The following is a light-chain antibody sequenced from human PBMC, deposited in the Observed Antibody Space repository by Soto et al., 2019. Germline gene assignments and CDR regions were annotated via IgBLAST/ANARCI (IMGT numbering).Light chain of an antibody. J-gene: IGKJ1*01. V-gene: IGKV1-5*01. CDR2: DAS. CDR3: QHYYGFSRT. CDR1: QGIVRW. Sequence: IQMTQSPSTLSASVGDRVTITCRASQGIVRWLAWYQQKPGKAPKLLIYDASSLESGVPSRFSGSGAGTEFTLTISSLQPDDFATYYCQHYYGFSRTFGQGTKVDNK.